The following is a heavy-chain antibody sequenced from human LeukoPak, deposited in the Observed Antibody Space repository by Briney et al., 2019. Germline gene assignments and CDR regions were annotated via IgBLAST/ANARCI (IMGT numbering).Heavy chain of an antibody. CDR2: IIPILGIA. V-gene: IGHV1-69*02. Sequence: SVKVSCKASGGTFSCYTISWVRQAPGQGLEWMGRIIPILGIANYAQKFQGRVTITADKSTSKAYMELSSLRSEHTAVYYCARVVPNWGAHDAFDIWGEGTRVTVSP. CDR1: GGTFSCYT. D-gene: IGHD7-27*01. CDR3: ARVVPNWGAHDAFDI. J-gene: IGHJ3*02.